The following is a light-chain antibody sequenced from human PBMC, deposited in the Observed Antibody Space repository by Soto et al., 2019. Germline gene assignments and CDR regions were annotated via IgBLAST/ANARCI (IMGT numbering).Light chain of an antibody. Sequence: DIQMTQSPSSLSASVGDRVTLTCRASQDISIWLAWYQLKPGKAPKSLISAASTLQTGVPSRFGGSGSGTEFTLTISSLQPDDFATYYCQQYNSHSPWTFGQGTKVDI. V-gene: IGKV1D-16*01. CDR2: AAS. CDR1: QDISIW. J-gene: IGKJ1*01. CDR3: QQYNSHSPWT.